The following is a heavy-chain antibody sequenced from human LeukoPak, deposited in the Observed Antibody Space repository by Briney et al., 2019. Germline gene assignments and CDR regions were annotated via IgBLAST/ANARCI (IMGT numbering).Heavy chain of an antibody. CDR1: GFTFSSYS. Sequence: GGSLRLSCAASGFTFSSYSMNWVRQAPGKGLEWVAVISYDGSNKYYADSVKGRFTISRDNSKNTLYLQMNSLRAEDTAVYYCARDDYGDYTPWGQGTLVTVSS. J-gene: IGHJ5*02. D-gene: IGHD4-17*01. CDR2: ISYDGSNK. CDR3: ARDDYGDYTP. V-gene: IGHV3-30-3*01.